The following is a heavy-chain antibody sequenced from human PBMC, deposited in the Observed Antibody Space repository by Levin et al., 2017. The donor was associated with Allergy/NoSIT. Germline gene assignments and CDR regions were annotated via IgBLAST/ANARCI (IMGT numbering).Heavy chain of an antibody. J-gene: IGHJ4*02. CDR3: ATCVACRLWFGELG. Sequence: GASVKVSCKVSGYTLTELSMHWVRQAPGKGLEWMGGFDPEDGETIYAQKFQGRVTMTEDTSTDTAYMELSSLRSEDTAVYYCATCVACRLWFGELGWGQGTLVTVSS. CDR1: GYTLTELS. V-gene: IGHV1-24*01. CDR2: FDPEDGET. D-gene: IGHD3-10*01.